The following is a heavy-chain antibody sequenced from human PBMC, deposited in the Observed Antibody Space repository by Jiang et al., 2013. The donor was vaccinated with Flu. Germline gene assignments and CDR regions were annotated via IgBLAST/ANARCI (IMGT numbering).Heavy chain of an antibody. J-gene: IGHJ4*02. D-gene: IGHD3-22*01. CDR2: IYYSGST. Sequence: PGLVKPSETLSLTCSVSGGSVSSDSYHWSWIRQPPGKGLEWIGYIYYSGSTNYNPSLKSRVTISVDTSKNQFSLKLSSVTAADTAVYYCAREGFSGHSSGYSPFGYWGQGTLVT. CDR1: GGSVSSDSYH. V-gene: IGHV4-61*01. CDR3: AREGFSGHSSGYSPFGY.